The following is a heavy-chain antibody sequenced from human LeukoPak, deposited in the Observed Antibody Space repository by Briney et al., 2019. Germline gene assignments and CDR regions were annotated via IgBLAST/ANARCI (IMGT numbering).Heavy chain of an antibody. CDR2: IKIKTDGGTT. Sequence: GGSQRLSCAASGFTFSNAWMSWVRQAPGKGLEWVGRIKIKTDGGTTDYATPVKGRFSISRDDSKNTLYLQMNSLKIEDTAVYYCTRYDYWGQGTLVTVSS. CDR3: TRYDY. V-gene: IGHV3-15*01. CDR1: GFTFSNAW. J-gene: IGHJ4*02.